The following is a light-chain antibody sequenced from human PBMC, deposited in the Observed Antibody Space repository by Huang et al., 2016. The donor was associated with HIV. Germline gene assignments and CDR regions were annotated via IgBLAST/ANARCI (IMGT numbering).Light chain of an antibody. CDR2: GAS. J-gene: IGKJ4*01. CDR3: QQYNSWPPA. Sequence: EIVMTQSPATLSVSPGERATLSCRASQSVTSNLAWYQQMPGQAPRLLIQGASTRATGVPARVSGSGSGREFTLTISRLQSEDFAVYYCQQYNSWPPAFGGGTKVEIK. V-gene: IGKV3-15*01. CDR1: QSVTSN.